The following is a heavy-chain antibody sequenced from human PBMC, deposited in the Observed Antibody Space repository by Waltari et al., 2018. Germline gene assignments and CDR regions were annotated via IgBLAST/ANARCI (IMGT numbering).Heavy chain of an antibody. CDR3: ASEPVN. V-gene: IGHV4-59*11. CDR2: IYYSGST. D-gene: IGHD4-17*01. CDR1: GGSISSHY. Sequence: QVQLQESGPGLVKPSETLSLTCTVSGGSISSHYWSWIRQPPGKGLEWIGYIYYSGSTNYNPSLKSRVTISVDTSKNQFSLKLSSVTAADTAVYYCASEPVNWGQGTLVTVSS. J-gene: IGHJ4*02.